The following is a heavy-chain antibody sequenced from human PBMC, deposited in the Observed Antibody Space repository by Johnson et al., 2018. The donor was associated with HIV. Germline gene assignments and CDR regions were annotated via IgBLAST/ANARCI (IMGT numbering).Heavy chain of an antibody. CDR1: GFTFSSYW. D-gene: IGHD1-26*01. Sequence: MLLVESGGGLVQPGGSLRLSCAASGFTFSSYWMHWVRQAPGKGLVWVSSISWNSGSVGYADSVKGRFTISRDNAKNSLYLQMNSLRPEDTAVYYCARVSLGGWEVRCDVLDIWGQGTMVTVSS. CDR2: ISWNSGSV. CDR3: ARVSLGGWEVRCDVLDI. V-gene: IGHV3-74*02. J-gene: IGHJ3*02.